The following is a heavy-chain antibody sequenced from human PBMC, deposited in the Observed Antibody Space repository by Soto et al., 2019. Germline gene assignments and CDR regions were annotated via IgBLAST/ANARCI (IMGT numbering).Heavy chain of an antibody. CDR1: GFRFSTYW. CDR3: VRENYFDY. Sequence: QLVESGGGLVQPGGSLRLSCAGSGFRFSTYWMGWVRQAPGKRLEWVANIRQDGTERSYADSVKGRFTISRDNAKKSLYMQMGTVGADATAVYYCVRENYFDYWGQGTLVTVSS. V-gene: IGHV3-7*01. CDR2: IRQDGTER. J-gene: IGHJ4*02.